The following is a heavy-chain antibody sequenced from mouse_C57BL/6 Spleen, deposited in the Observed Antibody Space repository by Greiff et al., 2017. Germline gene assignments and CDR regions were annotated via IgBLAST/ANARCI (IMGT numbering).Heavy chain of an antibody. Sequence: EVMLVESGAGLVKPGGSLKLSCAASGFTFSDYGMHWVRQAPEKGLEWVAYISSGSSTIYYADTVKGRFTISRDNAKNTLFLQMTSLRSEDTAMYYCATAQASAWFAYWGQGTLVTVSA. CDR1: GFTFSDYG. CDR2: ISSGSSTI. D-gene: IGHD3-2*02. J-gene: IGHJ3*01. CDR3: ATAQASAWFAY. V-gene: IGHV5-17*01.